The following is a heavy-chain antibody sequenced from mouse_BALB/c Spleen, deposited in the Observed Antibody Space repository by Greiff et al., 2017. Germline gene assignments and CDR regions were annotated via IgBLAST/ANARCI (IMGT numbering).Heavy chain of an antibody. D-gene: IGHD2-4*01. Sequence: QVQLQQSGPELVKPGASVKMSCKASGYTFTDYVISWVKQRTGQGLEWIGEIYPGSGSTYYNEKFKGKATLTADKSSNTAHMQLRSLTSADSAVYVCERSSMMSKAWFAYWGQGTLVTVSA. CDR3: ERSSMMSKAWFAY. J-gene: IGHJ3*01. CDR1: GYTFTDYV. V-gene: IGHV1-81*01. CDR2: IYPGSGST.